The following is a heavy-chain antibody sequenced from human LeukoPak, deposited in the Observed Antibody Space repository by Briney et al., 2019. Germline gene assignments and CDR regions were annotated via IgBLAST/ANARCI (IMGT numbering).Heavy chain of an antibody. CDR3: ARGPGYDFWSGYNYYFDY. CDR2: INHSGST. V-gene: IGHV4-34*01. CDR1: GGSFSGYY. Sequence: SETLSLTCAVYGGSFSGYYWSWIRQPPGKGLEWIGEINHSGSTNYNPSLKSRVTISVDTSKNQFSLKLSSVTAADTAVYYYARGPGYDFWSGYNYYFDYWGQGTLVTVSS. D-gene: IGHD3-3*01. J-gene: IGHJ4*02.